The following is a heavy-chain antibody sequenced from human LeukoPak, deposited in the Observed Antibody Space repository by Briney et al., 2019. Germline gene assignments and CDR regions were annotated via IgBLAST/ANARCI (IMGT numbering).Heavy chain of an antibody. CDR3: ARYLGHYYDSSGYQNRKWFDP. J-gene: IGHJ5*02. V-gene: IGHV4-61*02. CDR2: IYTSGST. D-gene: IGHD3-22*01. CDR1: GGSISSGSYY. Sequence: SQTLSLTCTVSGGSISSGSYYWSWIRQPAGKGLEWIGRIYTSGSTNYNPSLKSRVTISVDTSKNQFSLKLSSVTAADTAVYYCARYLGHYYDSSGYQNRKWFDPWGQGTLVTVSS.